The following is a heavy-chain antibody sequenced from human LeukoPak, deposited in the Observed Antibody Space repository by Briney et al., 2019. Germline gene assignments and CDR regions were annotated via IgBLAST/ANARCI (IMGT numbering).Heavy chain of an antibody. Sequence: ASVKVSCKASGYTFTNYYMHWVRQATGQGLEWMGWMNPNSGNTGYAQKFQGRVTITRNTSISTAYMELSSLRSEDTAVYYCARLHYDFWSGYYAYWGQGTLVTVSS. CDR3: ARLHYDFWSGYYAY. V-gene: IGHV1-8*03. CDR2: MNPNSGNT. J-gene: IGHJ4*02. D-gene: IGHD3-3*01. CDR1: GYTFTNYY.